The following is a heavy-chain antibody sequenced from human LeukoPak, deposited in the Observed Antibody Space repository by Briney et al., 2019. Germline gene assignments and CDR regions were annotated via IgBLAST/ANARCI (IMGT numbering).Heavy chain of an antibody. CDR1: GFTFSSYA. D-gene: IGHD6-13*01. Sequence: GRSLRLSCAASGFTFSSYAMHWVRQAPGKGLEWVAVISHDGSNKYYADSVKGRFTISRDNSKNTLYLQMNSLRAEDTAVYYCARPGYSSTWYGGGFDFWGQGTLVTVSS. CDR3: ARPGYSSTWYGGGFDF. V-gene: IGHV3-30-3*01. CDR2: ISHDGSNK. J-gene: IGHJ4*02.